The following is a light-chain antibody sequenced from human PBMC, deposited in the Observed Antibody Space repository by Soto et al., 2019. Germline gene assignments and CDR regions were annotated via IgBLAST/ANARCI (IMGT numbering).Light chain of an antibody. J-gene: IGLJ3*02. V-gene: IGLV2-14*01. CDR1: SSDVGGYNY. Sequence: QSALTQPASVSGSPGQSITISCTGTSSDVGGYNYVSWYQHHPGNAPKLMIYEVRSRLSGVSNRFSGSKSGNTASLTISGLQAEDEADYYCTSYTSSDSWVFGGGTKLTVL. CDR3: TSYTSSDSWV. CDR2: EVR.